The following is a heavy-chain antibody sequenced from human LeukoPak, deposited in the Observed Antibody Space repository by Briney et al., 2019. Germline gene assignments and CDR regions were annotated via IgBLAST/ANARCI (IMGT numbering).Heavy chain of an antibody. CDR3: ARGALRVRGGRYYYYMDV. V-gene: IGHV1-18*01. J-gene: IGHJ6*03. Sequence: ASVKVSCKASGYTFTSYGISWVRQAPGQGLEWMGWISAYNGNTNYAQKLQGRVTMTTDTSTSTAYMELRSLRSDDTAVYYCARGALRVRGGRYYYYMDVWGKGTTVTVSS. CDR2: ISAYNGNT. CDR1: GYTFTSYG. D-gene: IGHD3-10*01.